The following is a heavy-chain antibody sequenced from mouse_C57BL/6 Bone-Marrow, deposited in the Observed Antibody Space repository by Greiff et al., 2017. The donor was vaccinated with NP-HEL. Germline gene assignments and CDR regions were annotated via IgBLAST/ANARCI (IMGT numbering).Heavy chain of an antibody. CDR3: ATASYAMDY. V-gene: IGHV2-5*01. CDR2: IWRGGST. CDR1: GFSLTSYG. Sequence: VKLQESGPGLVQPPQSLSITCTVSGFSLTSYGVHWVRQSPGKGLEWLGVIWRGGSTDYNAAFMSRLSITKDNSKSQVFFKMNSLQADDTAIYYCATASYAMDYWGQGTSVTVSS. J-gene: IGHJ4*01.